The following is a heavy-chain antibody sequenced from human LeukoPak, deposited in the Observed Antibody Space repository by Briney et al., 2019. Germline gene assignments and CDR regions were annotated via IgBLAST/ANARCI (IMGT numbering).Heavy chain of an antibody. CDR3: ARRGGITGTTELDV. J-gene: IGHJ6*04. D-gene: IGHD1-7*01. Sequence: SETLSLTCTVSGASISSGSNYWGWIRQPPGKGLEWSGSIHYSGSTYYNPSLKSRVTISVDTSKNQFSLELSSVTAADTSVYYCARRGGITGTTELDVWGKGTTVTVSS. CDR1: GASISSGSNY. V-gene: IGHV4-39*01. CDR2: IHYSGST.